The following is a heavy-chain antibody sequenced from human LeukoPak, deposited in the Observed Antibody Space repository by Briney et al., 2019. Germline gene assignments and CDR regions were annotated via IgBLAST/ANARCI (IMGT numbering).Heavy chain of an antibody. D-gene: IGHD1-26*01. Sequence: GASLRLSCAASGFTFSSYAMSWVRQAPGKGLEWVSAISGSGGSTYYADSVKGRFTISRDNSKNTLYLQMNSLRAEDTAIYYCVKGKKWELPLNYWGQGTLVTVSS. CDR1: GFTFSSYA. CDR3: VKGKKWELPLNY. V-gene: IGHV3-23*01. J-gene: IGHJ4*02. CDR2: ISGSGGST.